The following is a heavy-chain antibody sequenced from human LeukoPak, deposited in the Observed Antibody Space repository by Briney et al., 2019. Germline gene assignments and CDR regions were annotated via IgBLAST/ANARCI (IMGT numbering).Heavy chain of an antibody. J-gene: IGHJ5*02. Sequence: ASVKVSCKASGGTFSSYAISWMRQAPGQGLEWMGGIIPIFGTANYAQKFQGRVTITTDESTSTAYMELSSLRSEDTAVYYCAREMATIKARWFDPWGQGTLVTVSS. CDR1: GGTFSSYA. CDR2: IIPIFGTA. CDR3: AREMATIKARWFDP. V-gene: IGHV1-69*05. D-gene: IGHD5-24*01.